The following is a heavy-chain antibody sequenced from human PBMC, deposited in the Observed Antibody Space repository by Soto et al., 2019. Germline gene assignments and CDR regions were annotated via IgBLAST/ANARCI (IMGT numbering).Heavy chain of an antibody. Sequence: QVQLVESGGGVVQPGRSLRLSCAASGFTFSSYAMHWVRQAPGKGLEWVAVISYDGSNKYYADSVKGRFTISRDNSKNTLYLQMSSLRAEDTAVYYCARAARKAARYCSGGSCYSPPFLYYGMDVWGQGTTVTVSS. CDR3: ARAARKAARYCSGGSCYSPPFLYYGMDV. J-gene: IGHJ6*02. D-gene: IGHD2-15*01. CDR2: ISYDGSNK. CDR1: GFTFSSYA. V-gene: IGHV3-30-3*01.